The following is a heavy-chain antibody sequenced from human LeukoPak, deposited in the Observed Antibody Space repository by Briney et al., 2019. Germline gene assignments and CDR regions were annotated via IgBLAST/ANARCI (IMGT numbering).Heavy chain of an antibody. V-gene: IGHV1-2*04. CDR1: GYTFAGYY. Sequence: GASVKVSCKASGYTFAGYYMHWVRQAPGQGLEWMGWINPNSGGTNYAQKFQGWVTMTRDTSISTAYMELSSLRSEDTAVYYCARDAYYYDSSGYLFDYWGQGTLVTVSS. D-gene: IGHD3-22*01. CDR3: ARDAYYYDSSGYLFDY. CDR2: INPNSGGT. J-gene: IGHJ4*02.